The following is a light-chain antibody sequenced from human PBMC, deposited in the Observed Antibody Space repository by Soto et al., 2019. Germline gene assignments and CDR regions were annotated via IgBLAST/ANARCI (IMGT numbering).Light chain of an antibody. J-gene: IGKJ5*01. CDR3: QQYHWAPDT. Sequence: EIVLTQSPGTLSLSLGERATLSCRASQTVGGNMLAWFQQKPGQAPRLVIYGASNRASGIPDRFSGSGSGTDFTLTVSRLEPEDFAVYYCQQYHWAPDTFGQGTRLEMK. V-gene: IGKV3-20*01. CDR1: QTVGGNM. CDR2: GAS.